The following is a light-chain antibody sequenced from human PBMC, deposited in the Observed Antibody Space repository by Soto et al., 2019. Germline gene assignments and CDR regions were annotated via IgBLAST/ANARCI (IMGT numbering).Light chain of an antibody. CDR2: DAS. V-gene: IGKV1-39*01. CDR3: QQSYSPLLT. CDR1: QSLSRF. Sequence: GDRVTLTCRASQSLSRFLNWYQQRPGKAPKILIYDASTLQSGVPSRFSGSGSGTDFTLTISSLQPEDFATYYCQQSYSPLLTFGGGTKVDIK. J-gene: IGKJ4*01.